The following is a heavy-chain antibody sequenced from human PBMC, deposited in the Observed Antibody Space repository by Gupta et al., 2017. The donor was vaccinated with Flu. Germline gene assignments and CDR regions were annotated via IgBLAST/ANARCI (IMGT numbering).Heavy chain of an antibody. CDR3: AKAALDSSGFYYMLGY. Sequence: EMQLLVSGGGLVQPGGSLRLSCAASGFPFSTFAMTWVRQAPGKGLEWVSSMSGSGDRTYYAESVEGRFTISRDNSKTTLFLQMSSLRAEDTAIYYCAKAALDSSGFYYMLGYWGQGTLVTVSS. CDR1: GFPFSTFA. D-gene: IGHD3-22*01. V-gene: IGHV3-23*01. CDR2: MSGSGDRT. J-gene: IGHJ4*02.